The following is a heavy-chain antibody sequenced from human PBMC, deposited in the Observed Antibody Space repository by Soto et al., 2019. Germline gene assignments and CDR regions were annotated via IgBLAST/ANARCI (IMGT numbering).Heavy chain of an antibody. CDR2: TYYRSKWYN. V-gene: IGHV6-1*01. J-gene: IGHJ6*02. D-gene: IGHD5-12*01. Sequence: LSLTCAISGDSVSSNSAAWNWIRQSPSRGLEWLGRTYYRSKWYNDYAVSVKSRITINPDTSKNQFSLQLNSVTPEDTAVYYCARGSGSGYDVRYYGMDVWGQGTTVTVSS. CDR3: ARGSGSGYDVRYYGMDV. CDR1: GDSVSSNSAA.